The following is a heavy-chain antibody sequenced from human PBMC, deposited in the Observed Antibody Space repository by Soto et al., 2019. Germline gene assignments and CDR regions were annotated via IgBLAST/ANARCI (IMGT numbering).Heavy chain of an antibody. CDR2: VSTYNDKT. V-gene: IGHV1-18*01. Sequence: ASVKVACKASGYTFNRYGISWVRKATGQGLEWMGWVSTYNDKTNHTQKFQGRVTMTTDTSTTTVYMELRSLRSDDTAVYYCARAGSIDDAFDIWGQGTLVTVSS. CDR3: ARAGSIDDAFDI. J-gene: IGHJ3*02. D-gene: IGHD6-6*01. CDR1: GYTFNRYG.